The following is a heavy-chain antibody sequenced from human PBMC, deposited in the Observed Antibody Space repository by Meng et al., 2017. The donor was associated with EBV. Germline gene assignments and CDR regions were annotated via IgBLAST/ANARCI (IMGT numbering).Heavy chain of an antibody. V-gene: IGHV4-61*01. CDR3: ARGDYTNYPRWFDP. CDR2: IYYTGST. Sequence: QVQLQESGPGLVKPSETLSLTCTVSGGSVNNESYYWGWIRQPPGKGLEYIGYIYYTGSTNYNSSLKSRVTISLDKSKNQFSLKLTSLTAADTAIYYCARGDYTNYPRWFDPWGQGPLVTVAS. D-gene: IGHD4-11*01. CDR1: GGSVNNESYY. J-gene: IGHJ5*02.